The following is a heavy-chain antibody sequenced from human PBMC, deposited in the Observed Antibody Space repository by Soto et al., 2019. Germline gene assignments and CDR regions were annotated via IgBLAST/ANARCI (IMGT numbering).Heavy chain of an antibody. J-gene: IGHJ4*02. CDR3: ARGRVVFDY. V-gene: IGHV4-34*01. CDR1: GGSLSDYY. CDR2: INHSGST. Sequence: SETLSLTCAVYGGSLSDYYWNWIRQPPGKGLEWIGQINHSGSTNYNPSLKSRVTISVDTSKNQFSLNLNSVTAADTGLYYCARGRVVFDYWGQETLVTVSS.